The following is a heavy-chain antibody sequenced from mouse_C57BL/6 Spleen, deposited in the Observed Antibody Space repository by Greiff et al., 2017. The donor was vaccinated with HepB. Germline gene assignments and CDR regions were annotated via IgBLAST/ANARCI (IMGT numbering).Heavy chain of an antibody. J-gene: IGHJ3*01. D-gene: IGHD1-1*01. CDR1: GYSFTGYF. Sequence: VQLQQSGPELVKPGDSVKISCKASGYSFTGYFMNWVMQSHGKSLEWIGRINPYNGDTFYNQKFKGKATLTVDKSSSTAHMERRSLTSEDSAVYYCARYGSSYPFAYWGQGTLVTVSA. V-gene: IGHV1-20*01. CDR2: INPYNGDT. CDR3: ARYGSSYPFAY.